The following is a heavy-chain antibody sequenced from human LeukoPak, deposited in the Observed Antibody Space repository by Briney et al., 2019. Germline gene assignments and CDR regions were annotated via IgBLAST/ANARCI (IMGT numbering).Heavy chain of an antibody. V-gene: IGHV3-53*04. J-gene: IGHJ4*02. CDR1: GFTVSGNY. CDR3: AGGGETSWASEYGGTPLEY. CDR2: IYSGGST. Sequence: GGSLRLPCAASGFTVSGNYMSWVRHAPGKGLELVSVIYSGGSTYYADYVEGRFTISRHNSKNTLYLQMNSLRAEDKAVYYCAGGGETSWASEYGGTPLEYWGQGTLVTVSS. D-gene: IGHD4-23*01.